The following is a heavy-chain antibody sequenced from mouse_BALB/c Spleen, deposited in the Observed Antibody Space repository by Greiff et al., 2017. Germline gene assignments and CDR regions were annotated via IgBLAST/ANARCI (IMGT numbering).Heavy chain of an antibody. Sequence: VQLVESGAELMKPGASVKISCKATGYTFSSYWIEWVKQRPGHGLEWIGEILPGSGSTNYNEKFKGKATFTADTSSNTAYMQLSSLTSEDSAVYYCARRSGNWYFDVWGAGTTVTVSS. V-gene: IGHV1-9*01. J-gene: IGHJ1*01. CDR1: GYTFSSYW. D-gene: IGHD1-3*01. CDR2: ILPGSGST. CDR3: ARRSGNWYFDV.